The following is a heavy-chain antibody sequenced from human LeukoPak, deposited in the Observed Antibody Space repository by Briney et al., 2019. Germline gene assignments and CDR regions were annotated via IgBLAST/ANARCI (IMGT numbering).Heavy chain of an antibody. CDR2: ISSSSSYI. V-gene: IGHV3-21*01. D-gene: IGHD1-26*01. CDR1: GFTFSSYS. CDR3: ASSSQSWQCELLQFDY. J-gene: IGHJ4*02. Sequence: PGGSLRLPCAASGFTFSSYSMNWVRQAPGKGLEWVSSISSSSSYIYYADSGKGRFTISRDNAKNSLYLQMNSLRAEDTAVYYCASSSQSWQCELLQFDYWGQGTLVTVSS.